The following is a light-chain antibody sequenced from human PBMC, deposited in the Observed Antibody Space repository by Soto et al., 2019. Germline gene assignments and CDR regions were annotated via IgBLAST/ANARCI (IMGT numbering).Light chain of an antibody. CDR1: QSVSSSY. CDR2: GAS. V-gene: IGKV3-20*01. J-gene: IGKJ3*01. CDR3: QQYGSSPLFT. Sequence: EIVLTQSPGTLSLSPGERATLSCRASQSVSSSYLAWYQQKPGQAPRLLIYGASSRATGIPDRFSGSGSGTDFTLPISRLEHEDFAVYYCQQYGSSPLFTFGPGTKVDIK.